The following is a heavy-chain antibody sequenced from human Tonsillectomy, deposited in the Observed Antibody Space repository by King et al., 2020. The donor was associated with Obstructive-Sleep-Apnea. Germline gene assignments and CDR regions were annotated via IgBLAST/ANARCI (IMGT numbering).Heavy chain of an antibody. D-gene: IGHD1-20*01. V-gene: IGHV3-9*01. CDR1: GFTFDDYA. CDR3: AKDLAPLAPPGISGMTG. Sequence: DVQLVESGGGLVQPGRSLRLSCAASGFTFDDYAMHWVRQAPGKGLEWVSGITWNSGTIDYADSVKGRFTISRDNGKNSLYLQMNSLRPEDTALYYCAKDLAPLAPPGISGMTGWGQGTLVTVSS. J-gene: IGHJ4*02. CDR2: ITWNSGTI.